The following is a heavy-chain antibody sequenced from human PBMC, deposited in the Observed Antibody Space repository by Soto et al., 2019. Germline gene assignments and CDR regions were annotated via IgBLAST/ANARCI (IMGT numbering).Heavy chain of an antibody. V-gene: IGHV1-69*01. CDR3: ARTRQRRPVFYVDY. J-gene: IGHJ4*02. CDR1: GGPFNTFG. Sequence: QVQLMQSGAEVTKPGSSVKVSCKASGGPFNTFGISWVRQAPGQGLEWMGGIILKYGTTNYARRFQGRVTITADESTTTAYLELSSLRHDATAIYYCARTRQRRPVFYVDYWGQGTPISVTS. CDR2: IILKYGTT. D-gene: IGHD2-2*01.